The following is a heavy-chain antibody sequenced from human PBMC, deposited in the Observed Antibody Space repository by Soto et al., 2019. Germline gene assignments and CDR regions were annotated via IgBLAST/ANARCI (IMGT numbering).Heavy chain of an antibody. CDR3: ARGPRGRYYYGSGSHNWFDP. D-gene: IGHD3-10*01. V-gene: IGHV4-34*01. J-gene: IGHJ5*02. CDR1: GGSFRGYY. CDR2: SNHGGST. Sequence: PSETLSLTCAVYGGSFRGYYWSWIRQPPGKGLEWIGESNHGGSTNYNPSLKSRVTISVDTSKNQFSLKLSSVTAADTAVYYCARGPRGRYYYGSGSHNWFDPWGQGTLVTVS.